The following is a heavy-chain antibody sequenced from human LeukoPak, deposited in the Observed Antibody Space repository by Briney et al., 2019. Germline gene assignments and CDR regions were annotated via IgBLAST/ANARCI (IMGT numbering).Heavy chain of an antibody. CDR2: IWYDGSKK. CDR1: GFTFRSHG. D-gene: IGHD2/OR15-2a*01. Sequence: PGGSLRLSCAASGFTFRSHGMQWVRQDPGKGLEWVAVIWYDGSKKYYADSVKGRFTISRDNSKNTLDLQMSSLRAEDTAEYYCARSNTVISNYYYGMDVWGQGTTVTVSS. CDR3: ARSNTVISNYYYGMDV. J-gene: IGHJ6*02. V-gene: IGHV3-33*01.